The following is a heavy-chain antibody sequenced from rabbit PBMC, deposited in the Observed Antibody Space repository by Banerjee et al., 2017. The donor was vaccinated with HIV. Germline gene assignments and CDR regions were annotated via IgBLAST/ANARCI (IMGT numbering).Heavy chain of an antibody. Sequence: QSLEESGGDLVKPGASLTLTCTASGFDFSSNAMCWVRQAPGKGLEWIGCIYTGSGSTYYASWAKGRFTISKASSTTVTLQMTSLTAADTATYFCARGTISYGRFNLWGPGTLVTVS. CDR2: IYTGSGST. V-gene: IGHV1S40*01. CDR1: GFDFSSNA. D-gene: IGHD6-1*01. J-gene: IGHJ4*01. CDR3: ARGTISYGRFNL.